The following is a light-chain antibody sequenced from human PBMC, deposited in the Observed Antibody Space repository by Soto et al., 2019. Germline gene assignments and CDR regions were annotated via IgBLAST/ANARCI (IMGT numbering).Light chain of an antibody. CDR3: QKYKSEPLS. V-gene: IGKV1-27*01. CDR1: QGISKY. J-gene: IGKJ4*01. Sequence: DIQMTQSPSSLSASVGSRVTITCRASQGISKYLAWYQQKPGKVPKLLIYAASALQSGVPSRLSGSGSGTVFTLTISSLQPEDVATYYCQKYKSEPLSFGGGTKVEIK. CDR2: AAS.